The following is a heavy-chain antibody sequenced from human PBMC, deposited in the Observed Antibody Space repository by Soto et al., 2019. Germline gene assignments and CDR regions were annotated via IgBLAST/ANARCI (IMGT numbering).Heavy chain of an antibody. CDR2: INHSGST. V-gene: IGHV4-34*01. J-gene: IGHJ6*02. CDR1: GGSFSGYY. D-gene: IGHD1-26*01. Sequence: SETLSLTCAVYGGSFSGYYWSWIRQPPGKGLEWIGEINHSGSTNYNPSLKSRVTISVDTSKNQFSLKLSSVTAADTAVYYCARGGGSYWDYYYYGMDVWGQGTTVTVSS. CDR3: ARGGGSYWDYYYYGMDV.